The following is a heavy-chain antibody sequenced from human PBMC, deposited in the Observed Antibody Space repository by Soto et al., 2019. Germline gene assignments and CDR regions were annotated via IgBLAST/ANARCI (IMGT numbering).Heavy chain of an antibody. D-gene: IGHD1-1*01. CDR3: ARVRQGCSANNCYFDP. J-gene: IGHJ5*01. V-gene: IGHV4-4*02. Sequence: SETLSLTCTLSGGSVRAPDWWNWVRQSPDKGLEWIAEVHISGHSNYNPSLKSRVSVSIDSSKNQFYLNLNSVTAADTAIYYCARVRQGCSANNCYFDPWGQGTQVTVSS. CDR1: GGSVRAPDW. CDR2: VHISGHS.